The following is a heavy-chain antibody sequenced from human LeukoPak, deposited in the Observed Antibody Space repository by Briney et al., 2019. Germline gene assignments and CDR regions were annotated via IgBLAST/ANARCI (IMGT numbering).Heavy chain of an antibody. D-gene: IGHD1-26*01. Sequence: GASLRLSCAASAFTLSDYSMNWVRQTPGKGVEWVSYISGRSSTIYYADSVRGRFTISRDNAKNSMYLQMNSLRAEDTAVYYCARDRLTSGSYFFDYWGQGTLVTVSS. V-gene: IGHV3-48*01. CDR1: AFTLSDYS. J-gene: IGHJ4*02. CDR3: ARDRLTSGSYFFDY. CDR2: ISGRSSTI.